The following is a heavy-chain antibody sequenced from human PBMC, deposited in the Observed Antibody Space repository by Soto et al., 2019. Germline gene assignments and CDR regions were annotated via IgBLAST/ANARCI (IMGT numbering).Heavy chain of an antibody. J-gene: IGHJ4*02. Sequence: PGGSLRLSCAASGFTFTRYSMNWVRQAPGKGLEWVSSISSTTNYIYYGDSMKGRFTISRDNAKNSLYLEMNSLRAEDTAVYYCTRESEDLTSNFDYWGQGTLVTVSS. CDR1: GFTFTRYS. CDR3: TRESEDLTSNFDY. CDR2: ISSTTNYI. V-gene: IGHV3-21*06.